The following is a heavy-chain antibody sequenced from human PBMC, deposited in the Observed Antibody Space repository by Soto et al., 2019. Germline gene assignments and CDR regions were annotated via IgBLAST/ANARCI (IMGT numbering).Heavy chain of an antibody. Sequence: GWSLRLSCTFSVFTFSNYGMHWVRQAPGEGLQWVGVISYDGSDEHYADSAYGRLIVIRENSTNTEYSQMNSLGTEDTAVYSFAKQESGSYFDYWGHGTLVTVSS. D-gene: IGHD1-26*01. V-gene: IGHV3-30*18. CDR2: ISYDGSDE. CDR3: AKQESGSYFDY. J-gene: IGHJ4*01. CDR1: VFTFSNYG.